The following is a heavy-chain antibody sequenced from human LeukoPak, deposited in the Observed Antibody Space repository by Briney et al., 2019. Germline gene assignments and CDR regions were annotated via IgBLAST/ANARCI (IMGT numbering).Heavy chain of an antibody. CDR1: GGSISSYY. CDR2: IYYSGST. CDR3: ARHVPYYYAVHYFDY. Sequence: SETLSLTCTVSGGSISSYYWSWIRQPPGKGLEWIGYIYYSGSTNYNPSLKSRVTISVDTSKNQFSLKLSSVTAADTAVYYCARHVPYYYAVHYFDYWGQGTLVTVSS. D-gene: IGHD3-10*01. V-gene: IGHV4-59*08. J-gene: IGHJ4*02.